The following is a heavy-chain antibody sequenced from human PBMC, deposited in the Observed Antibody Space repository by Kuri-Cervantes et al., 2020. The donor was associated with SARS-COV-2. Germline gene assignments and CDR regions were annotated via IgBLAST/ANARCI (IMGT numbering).Heavy chain of an antibody. J-gene: IGHJ2*01. D-gene: IGHD1-1*01. CDR2: ISSGSSYI. CDR3: ARVRLGTTGTGALWYFDL. Sequence: GGSLRLSCAASGFTFDDYAMHWVRQAPGKGLEWVSSISSGSSYIYYADSVKGRFTISRDNAKNSLYLQMNSLRAEDTALYHCARVRLGTTGTGALWYFDLWGRGTLVTVSS. V-gene: IGHV3-21*04. CDR1: GFTFDDYA.